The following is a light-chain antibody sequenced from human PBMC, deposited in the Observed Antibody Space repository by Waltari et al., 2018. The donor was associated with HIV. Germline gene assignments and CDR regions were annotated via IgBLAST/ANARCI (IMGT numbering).Light chain of an antibody. V-gene: IGLV1-44*01. J-gene: IGLJ1*01. CDR1: SSNIRSTT. Sequence: QSVLTPPPSTSGAPGQTVTISCSGTSSNIRSTTVNWYQKLPVTAPRLLIFANGRRPSGVPDRFSGSKSGTSASLAISRLQSEDDGDYFCAAWDDSLNGYVFGTGTKVIV. CDR3: AAWDDSLNGYV. CDR2: ANG.